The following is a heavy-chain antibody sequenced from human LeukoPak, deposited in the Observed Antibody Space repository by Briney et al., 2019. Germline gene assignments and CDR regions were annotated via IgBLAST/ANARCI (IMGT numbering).Heavy chain of an antibody. V-gene: IGHV1-18*01. Sequence: ASVKVSCKASGYTFTSYGISWVRQAPGQGLEWMGWISAYNGNTNYAQKLQGRVTMTTDTSTSTAYMELRRLRSDDTAVYYCARKGSYYDSSGYVFDYWGQGTLVTVSS. D-gene: IGHD3-22*01. J-gene: IGHJ4*02. CDR3: ARKGSYYDSSGYVFDY. CDR2: ISAYNGNT. CDR1: GYTFTSYG.